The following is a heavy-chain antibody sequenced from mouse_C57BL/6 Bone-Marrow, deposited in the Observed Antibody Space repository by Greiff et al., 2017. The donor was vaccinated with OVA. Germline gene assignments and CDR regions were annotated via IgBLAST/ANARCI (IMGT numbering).Heavy chain of an antibody. D-gene: IGHD1-1*01. Sequence: EVQLVESGGGLVQPGGSLKLSCAASGFTFSDYGMAWVRQAPRKGPEWVAFISNLAYSIYYADTVTGRFTISRENAKNTLYLEMSSLRSEDTAMYYCARPITTEWYFDVWGTGTTVTVSS. CDR3: ARPITTEWYFDV. V-gene: IGHV5-15*01. CDR2: ISNLAYSI. CDR1: GFTFSDYG. J-gene: IGHJ1*03.